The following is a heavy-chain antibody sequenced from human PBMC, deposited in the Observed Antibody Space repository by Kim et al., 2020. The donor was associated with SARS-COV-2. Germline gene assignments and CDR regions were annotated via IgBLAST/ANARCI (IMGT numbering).Heavy chain of an antibody. J-gene: IGHJ6*02. V-gene: IGHV4-30-4*01. CDR1: GGSISSDYYC. CDR3: ARSKVVVISYGMDV. D-gene: IGHD3-22*01. CDR2: IYYSGNN. Sequence: SETLSLTCAVSGGSISSDYYCWNWLRQAPGKGLEWIGYIYYSGNNYYNPSLKSQVIISVDMSKNQFPLRLSSVTAADTAVYYCARSKVVVISYGMDVWGQGTTVSVSS.